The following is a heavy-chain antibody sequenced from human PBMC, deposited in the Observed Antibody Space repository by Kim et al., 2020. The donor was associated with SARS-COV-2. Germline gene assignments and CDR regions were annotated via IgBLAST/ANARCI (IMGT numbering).Heavy chain of an antibody. V-gene: IGHV1-46*01. J-gene: IGHJ6*02. D-gene: IGHD2-15*01. CDR3: ASHNCSGGSCYTPGYYYYGMDV. CDR1: GYTFTSYY. Sequence: ASVKVSCKASGYTFTSYYMHWVRQAPGQGLEWMGIINPSGGSTSYAQKFQGRVTMTRDTSTSTVYMGLSSLRSEDTAVYYCASHNCSGGSCYTPGYYYYGMDVWGQGTTVTVSS. CDR2: INPSGGST.